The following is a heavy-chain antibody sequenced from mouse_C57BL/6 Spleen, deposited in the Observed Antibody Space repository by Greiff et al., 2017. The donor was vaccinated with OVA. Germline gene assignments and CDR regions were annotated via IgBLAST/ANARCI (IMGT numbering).Heavy chain of an antibody. CDR2: IDPETGGP. CDR3: TSCSYYFDY. J-gene: IGHJ2*01. V-gene: IGHV1-15*01. Sequence: QVQLQQSGAELVRPGASVTLSCKASGYTFTDYEMHWVKQTPVHGLEWIGAIDPETGGPAYNQKFKGKAILTADKSSSTAYMELRSLTSEDSAVYYCTSCSYYFDYWGQGTTLTVSS. CDR1: GYTFTDYE. D-gene: IGHD3-1*01.